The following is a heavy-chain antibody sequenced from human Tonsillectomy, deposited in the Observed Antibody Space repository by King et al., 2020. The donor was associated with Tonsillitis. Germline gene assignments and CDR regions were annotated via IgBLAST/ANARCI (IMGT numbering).Heavy chain of an antibody. CDR3: VRDWWLAQSRDDMDV. CDR1: GGSISSYY. Sequence: VQLQESGPGLVKPSETLSLTCTLSGGSISSYYWSWIRQPAGKGLEWIGHFYSSENTNYNPSLKSRVTMSIDTSKNQFSLKLTSVTAADTAVYYCVRDWWLAQSRDDMDVWGRGTTVSV. D-gene: IGHD6-19*01. J-gene: IGHJ6*03. CDR2: FYSSENT. V-gene: IGHV4-4*07.